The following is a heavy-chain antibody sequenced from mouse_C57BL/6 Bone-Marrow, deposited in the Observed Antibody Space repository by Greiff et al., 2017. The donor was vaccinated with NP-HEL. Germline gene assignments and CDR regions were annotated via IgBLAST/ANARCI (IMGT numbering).Heavy chain of an antibody. V-gene: IGHV1-64*01. CDR1: GYTFTSYW. J-gene: IGHJ3*01. D-gene: IGHD2-3*01. Sequence: QVQLQQPGAELVKPGASVKLSCKASGYTFTSYWMHWVKQRPGQGLEWIGMIHPNSGSTNYNEKFKSKATLTVDKSSSTAYMQISSLTSEDSAVYYCVGDGYYIAWFAYWGQGTLVTVSA. CDR2: IHPNSGST. CDR3: VGDGYYIAWFAY.